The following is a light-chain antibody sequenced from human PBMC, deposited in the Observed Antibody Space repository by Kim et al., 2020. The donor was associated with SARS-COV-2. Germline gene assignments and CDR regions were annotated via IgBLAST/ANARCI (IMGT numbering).Light chain of an antibody. Sequence: QSVLTQPPSVSGTPGQRVTISCSGSSSSIGNNPVSWYQQLPETAPKLLIYGDDQRPSGVPGRFSGSKSGTSASLAISGLQSGDDGDYFCATWDDSVYGRVFGGGTQLTVL. CDR1: SSSIGNNP. J-gene: IGLJ3*02. CDR3: ATWDDSVYGRV. CDR2: GDD. V-gene: IGLV1-44*01.